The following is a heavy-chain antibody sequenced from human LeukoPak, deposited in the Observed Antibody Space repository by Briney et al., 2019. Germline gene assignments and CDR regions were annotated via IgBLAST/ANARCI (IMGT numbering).Heavy chain of an antibody. V-gene: IGHV4-4*07. CDR3: ARDPNSAL. Sequence: SETLSLTCSVSGGSISGYYMSWIRQPPGKGLEWIARMYTSGGTNYNYNPSRQSRVTMSVDTSKNQFSLKLTAVTAADTAVYYCARDPNSALWGQGTLVTVSS. CDR1: GGSISGYY. CDR2: MYTSGGT. J-gene: IGHJ4*02. D-gene: IGHD2-21*01.